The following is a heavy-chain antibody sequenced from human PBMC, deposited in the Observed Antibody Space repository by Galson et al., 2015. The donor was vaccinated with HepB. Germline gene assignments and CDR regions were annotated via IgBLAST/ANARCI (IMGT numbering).Heavy chain of an antibody. D-gene: IGHD5-24*01. CDR3: ARDRTGWQRWLQSGTTDAFDI. J-gene: IGHJ3*02. V-gene: IGHV1-46*01. Sequence: SVKVSCKASGYTFTSYYMHWVRQAPGQGLEWMGIINPSGGSTSYAQKFQGRVTMTRDTSTSTVYMELSSLRSEDTAVYYCARDRTGWQRWLQSGTTDAFDIRGQGTMVTVSS. CDR1: GYTFTSYY. CDR2: INPSGGST.